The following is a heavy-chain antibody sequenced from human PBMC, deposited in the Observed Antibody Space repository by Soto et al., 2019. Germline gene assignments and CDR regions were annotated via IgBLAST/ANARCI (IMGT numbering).Heavy chain of an antibody. V-gene: IGHV4-39*01. CDR1: GDSVTISDYY. Sequence: QLQLQESGPGLVKPSETLSLTCTVSGDSVTISDYYWGWIRQPPGKGLEWIGSIHYSGSTSYNPSLKSRVTISGDTSKKQFSLKPTSVTAADAAVYYCAAHDSGGYYAEYWGQGTLVTVSA. D-gene: IGHD3-22*01. CDR3: AAHDSGGYYAEY. J-gene: IGHJ4*02. CDR2: IHYSGST.